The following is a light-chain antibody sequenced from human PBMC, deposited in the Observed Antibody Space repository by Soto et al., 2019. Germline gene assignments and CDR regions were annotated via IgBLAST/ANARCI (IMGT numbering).Light chain of an antibody. Sequence: QSALTQPPSASGSPGQSVTISCTGTSSDVGGYKYVSWYQQHPGKAPKLILYEVSKRPSGVPDRFSGSKSGNTASLTVSGLQAEDEADYYCSSFAGSNNFPYVFGTGTKLTV. V-gene: IGLV2-8*01. CDR3: SSFAGSNNFPYV. J-gene: IGLJ1*01. CDR2: EVS. CDR1: SSDVGGYKY.